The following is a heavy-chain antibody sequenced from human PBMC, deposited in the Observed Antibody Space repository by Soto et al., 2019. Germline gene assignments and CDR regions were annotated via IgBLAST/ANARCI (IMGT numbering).Heavy chain of an antibody. V-gene: IGHV2-5*02. Sequence: QITLKESGPPLVKPTQTLTLTCTFSGFSLNTGGLGVGCIRQPPGKALEWLAIIYWDDDKRYNPSMKSRLSITTDSTNNQVVITMTNMDPVDTATYYCTHSRCGANCLGSYSSHYYYGMDVWGQGTTVTVSS. CDR1: GFSLNTGGLG. CDR2: IYWDDDK. D-gene: IGHD2-21*02. J-gene: IGHJ6*02. CDR3: THSRCGANCLGSYSSHYYYGMDV.